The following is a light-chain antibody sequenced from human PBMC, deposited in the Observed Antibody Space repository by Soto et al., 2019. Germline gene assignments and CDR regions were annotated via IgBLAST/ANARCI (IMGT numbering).Light chain of an antibody. CDR3: QSYDSSLSALV. CDR1: SSNIGAGYD. CDR2: SDI. J-gene: IGLJ2*01. Sequence: QSVLTQPPSVSGAPGQRVTISCTGGSSNIGAGYDVHWYQHLPGTAPKLLIYSDINRPSGVPDRFSGSKSGTSASLAITGLQAEDEAHYYCQSYDSSLSALVFGGGTKLTVL. V-gene: IGLV1-40*01.